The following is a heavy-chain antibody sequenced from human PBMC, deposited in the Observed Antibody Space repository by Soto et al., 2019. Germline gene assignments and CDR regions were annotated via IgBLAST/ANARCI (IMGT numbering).Heavy chain of an antibody. CDR1: GFAFSDPY. V-gene: IGHV3-11*01. J-gene: IGHJ4*02. Sequence: PGGSLRLSCAASGFAFSDPYMSWIRQAPGKGLERISYISSSGSTIYYADSVKGRFTISRDNAKKSLYLQMDSLTADDTAVYYCARGGASVTTPFDYWGQGTQVTVSS. CDR3: ARGGASVTTPFDY. D-gene: IGHD4-17*01. CDR2: ISSSGSTI.